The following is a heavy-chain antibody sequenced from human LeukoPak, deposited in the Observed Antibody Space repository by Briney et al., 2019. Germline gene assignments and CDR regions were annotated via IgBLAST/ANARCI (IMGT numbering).Heavy chain of an antibody. D-gene: IGHD3-9*01. J-gene: IGHJ4*02. CDR2: INQDGSEK. CDR1: GFTFSTFW. V-gene: IGHV3-7*01. Sequence: PGGSLRLSCAASGFTFSTFWMSWVRQAPGKGLEWVAHINQDGSEKYYVDSVKGRFTVSRDNAKNSLYLQMNSLRAEDTAVYYCARVNDRTSHLDYWGQGTLVTVSS. CDR3: ARVNDRTSHLDY.